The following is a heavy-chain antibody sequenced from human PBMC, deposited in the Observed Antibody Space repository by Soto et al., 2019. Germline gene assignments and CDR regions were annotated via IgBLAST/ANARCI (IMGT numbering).Heavy chain of an antibody. D-gene: IGHD3-22*01. Sequence: SETLSLTCTVSGGSISSSSYYWGWIRQPPGKGLEWIGSIYYSGSTYYNPSLKSRVTISVDTSKNQFSLKLSSVTAADTAVYYCARRLYYYDSSGYPFFDYWGQGTLVTVSS. CDR2: IYYSGST. V-gene: IGHV4-39*01. CDR3: ARRLYYYDSSGYPFFDY. J-gene: IGHJ4*02. CDR1: GGSISSSSYY.